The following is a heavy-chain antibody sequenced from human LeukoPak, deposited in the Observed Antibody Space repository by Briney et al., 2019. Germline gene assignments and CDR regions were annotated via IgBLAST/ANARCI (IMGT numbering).Heavy chain of an antibody. V-gene: IGHV5-51*01. D-gene: IGHD3-10*01. CDR2: IYPGDSDT. CDR3: ARRHNYGSESYSFFDL. Sequence: GESLHISCKGSGYNFFSYWIAWVRQMPGKGLEWMGIIYPGDSDTRYSPSFEGQVTISADRTTTTAYLQWSSLKASDTAIYYCARRHNYGSESYSFFDLWGQGTLVTASS. J-gene: IGHJ4*02. CDR1: GYNFFSYW.